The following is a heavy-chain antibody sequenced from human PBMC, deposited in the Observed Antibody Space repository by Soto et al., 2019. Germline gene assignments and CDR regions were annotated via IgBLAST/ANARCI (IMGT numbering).Heavy chain of an antibody. D-gene: IGHD5-18*01. CDR1: GYTFTGYY. CDR3: ARTLGYEHDAFDI. J-gene: IGHJ3*02. CDR2: INPNSGGT. Sequence: GASVKVSCKASGYTFTGYYMHWVRQAPGQGLEWMGWINPNSGGTKYAQKFQGWVTMTRDTSISTAYMELSRLRSDDTAVYYCARTLGYEHDAFDIWGQGTMVTVSS. V-gene: IGHV1-2*04.